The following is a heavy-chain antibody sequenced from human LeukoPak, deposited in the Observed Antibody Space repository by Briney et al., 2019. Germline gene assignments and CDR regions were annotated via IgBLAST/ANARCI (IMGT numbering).Heavy chain of an antibody. D-gene: IGHD5-12*01. CDR3: ARAKNSGYDYSYYYYMDV. CDR1: GFTFSSYW. J-gene: IGHJ6*03. V-gene: IGHV3-7*01. Sequence: PGGSLRLSCAASGFTFSSYWMSWVRQAPGKGLEWVANIKQDGSEKYYVDPVKGRFTISRDNAKNSLYLQMNSLRAEDTAVYYCARAKNSGYDYSYYYYMDVWGKGTTVTVSS. CDR2: IKQDGSEK.